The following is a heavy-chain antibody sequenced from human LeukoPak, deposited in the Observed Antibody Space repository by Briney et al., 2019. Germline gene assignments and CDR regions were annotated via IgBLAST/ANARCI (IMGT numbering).Heavy chain of an antibody. V-gene: IGHV3-23*01. CDR2: IGGIGAST. CDR1: GFTFSSHA. CDR3: AKAAYGDYVNWFDP. Sequence: GGSLRLSCAASGFTFSSHAMNWVRQAPGKGLEWVSSIGGIGASTYYADSVKGRFTISRDNSKNTLYLQMNSLRAEDTALYYCAKAAYGDYVNWFDPWGQGILVIVSS. D-gene: IGHD4-17*01. J-gene: IGHJ5*02.